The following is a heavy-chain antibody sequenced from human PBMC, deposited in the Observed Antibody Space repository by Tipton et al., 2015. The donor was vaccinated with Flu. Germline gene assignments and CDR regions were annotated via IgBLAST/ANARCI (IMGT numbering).Heavy chain of an antibody. CDR1: GGSISTSGYF. CDR3: ARIIRITMIRGLRDPYYFDY. Sequence: TLSLTCTVSGGSISTSGYFWGWIRQPPGKALEWIGSVYYSGGTHHNPSLKSRVSISGDTSKNQFSLKLTYVTAADTAVYFCARIIRITMIRGLRDPYYFDYWGQGMLVTVSS. CDR2: VYYSGGT. D-gene: IGHD3-10*01. V-gene: IGHV4-39*07. J-gene: IGHJ4*02.